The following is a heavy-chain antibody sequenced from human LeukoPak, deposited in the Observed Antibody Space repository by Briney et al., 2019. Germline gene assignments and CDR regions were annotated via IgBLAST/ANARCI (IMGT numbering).Heavy chain of an antibody. Sequence: GGSLRLSCAASGFTFSSYGMHWVRQAPGKGLEWVAFIRYDGSNKYHADSVKGRFTISRDNSKNTLYLQMNSLRAEDTAVYYCAKGGIYYYDSSGYYPLDYWGQGTLVTVSS. CDR1: GFTFSSYG. CDR3: AKGGIYYYDSSGYYPLDY. CDR2: IRYDGSNK. V-gene: IGHV3-30*02. J-gene: IGHJ4*02. D-gene: IGHD3-22*01.